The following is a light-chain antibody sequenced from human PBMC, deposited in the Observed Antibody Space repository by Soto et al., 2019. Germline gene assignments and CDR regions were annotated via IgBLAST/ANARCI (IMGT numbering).Light chain of an antibody. CDR3: QQYTTYPLT. CDR1: QNIVTW. J-gene: IGKJ4*01. CDR2: KAS. V-gene: IGKV1-5*03. Sequence: DIQMTQSPSTLSASVGDRVTITCRASQNIVTWLAWYQQKPGKAPKILIYKASTLESGVPSRFSGSGSGTEFTLTLTSLQPDDFATYFCQQYTTYPLTFGGGTKVEIK.